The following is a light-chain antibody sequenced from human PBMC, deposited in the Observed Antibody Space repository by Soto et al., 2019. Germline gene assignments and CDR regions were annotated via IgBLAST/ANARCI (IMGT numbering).Light chain of an antibody. CDR1: QSVNSRF. V-gene: IGKV3D-20*02. CDR2: GAS. Sequence: EIVLTQSPGTLSLSPGERATFSCRASQSVNSRFLAWYQQKPGQAPRLLIYGASSRATGIPDRFSGSGSGTDFTLTISRLEPEDFAVYYCQQRSSWPLTFGGGTKVDIK. CDR3: QQRSSWPLT. J-gene: IGKJ4*01.